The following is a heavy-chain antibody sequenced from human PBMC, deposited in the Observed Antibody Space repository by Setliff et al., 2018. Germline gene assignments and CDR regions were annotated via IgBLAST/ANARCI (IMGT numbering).Heavy chain of an antibody. J-gene: IGHJ6*03. CDR3: ARDRRGYSYGSLGYYYYYMDV. CDR1: GGSISSYY. CDR2: IYTSGST. Sequence: TSETLSLTCTVSGGSISSYYWSWIRQPAGKGLEWIGRIYTSGSTNYNPSLKSRVTMSVDTSKNQFSLKLSSVTAADTAVYYCARDRRGYSYGSLGYYYYYMDVWGKGTTVT. V-gene: IGHV4-4*07. D-gene: IGHD5-18*01.